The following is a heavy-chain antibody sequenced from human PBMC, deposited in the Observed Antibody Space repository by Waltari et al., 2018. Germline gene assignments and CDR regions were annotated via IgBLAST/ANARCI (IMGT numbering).Heavy chain of an antibody. CDR3: ARDGPPGYDSLTDNWFDP. Sequence: QVQLQESGPGLVKPSETLSLTCTVSGGSISSYYWSWIRQPAGKGLEWIGRIYTSGSTNYNPSLKSRVTMSVDTSKNQFSLKLSSVTAADTAVYYCARDGPPGYDSLTDNWFDPWGQGTLVTVSS. D-gene: IGHD3-9*01. V-gene: IGHV4-4*07. CDR1: GGSISSYY. CDR2: IYTSGST. J-gene: IGHJ5*02.